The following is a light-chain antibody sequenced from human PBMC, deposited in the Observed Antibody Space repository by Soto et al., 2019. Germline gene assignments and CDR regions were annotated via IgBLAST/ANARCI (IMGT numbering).Light chain of an antibody. V-gene: IGLV2-14*01. CDR1: SSDVGLYDY. Sequence: QSALTQPASVSGSPGQSITISCTGTSSDVGLYDYVSWYQQHPGKAPQLMIYAVSNRPSGVSNRFSASKSGNTASLFISGLQAEDEADYYCSSSTSDSSYVFGSGTNVT. CDR3: SSSTSDSSYV. CDR2: AVS. J-gene: IGLJ1*01.